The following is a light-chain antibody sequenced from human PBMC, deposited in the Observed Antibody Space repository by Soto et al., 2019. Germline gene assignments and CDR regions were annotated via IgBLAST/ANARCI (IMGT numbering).Light chain of an antibody. CDR1: SSDVGGYNY. V-gene: IGLV2-11*01. J-gene: IGLJ1*01. CDR3: CSCGGDYTVV. CDR2: DVK. Sequence: QSALTQPRSVSGSPGQSVTISCTGTSSDVGGYNYVTWYQQYPGKAPIVMIYDVKTRPSGVPDRFSGSKSGNTASLTISGLQAEDEAEYWCCSCGGDYTVVFGTGSKLTVL.